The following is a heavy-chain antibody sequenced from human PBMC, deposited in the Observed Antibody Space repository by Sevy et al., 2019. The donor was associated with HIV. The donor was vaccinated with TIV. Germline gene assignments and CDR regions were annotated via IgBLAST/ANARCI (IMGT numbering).Heavy chain of an antibody. J-gene: IGHJ6*02. CDR2: IKSKTDGGTL. D-gene: IGHD5-12*01. V-gene: IGHV3-15*01. CDR1: GFTFSSAW. CDR3: ITDPGYRGYDEEVINYYYYGMDV. Sequence: GGSLRLSCAASGFTFSSAWMSWVRLAPGKGLEWVGRIKSKTDGGTLDYAAPVKGRFTISREDSKNTLYLQMNSLKTEDTAVYYCITDPGYRGYDEEVINYYYYGMDVWGQGTTVTVSS.